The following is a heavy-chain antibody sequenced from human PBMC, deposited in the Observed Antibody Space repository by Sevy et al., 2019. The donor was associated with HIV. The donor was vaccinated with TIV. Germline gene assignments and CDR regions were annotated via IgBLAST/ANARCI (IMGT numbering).Heavy chain of an antibody. Sequence: GGSLRLSCAASGFTFSSYWMSWVRQAPGKGLEWVANIKQDGSEKYYVDSVKGRFTIPRDNAKNSLYLQMNSLRAEDTAVYYCARATYYDFWSGYYTSGNHDAFDIWGQGTMVTVSS. CDR3: ARATYYDFWSGYYTSGNHDAFDI. J-gene: IGHJ3*02. CDR1: GFTFSSYW. CDR2: IKQDGSEK. D-gene: IGHD3-3*01. V-gene: IGHV3-7*01.